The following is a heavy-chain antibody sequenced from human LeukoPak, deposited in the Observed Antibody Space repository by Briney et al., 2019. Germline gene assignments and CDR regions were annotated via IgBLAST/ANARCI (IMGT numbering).Heavy chain of an antibody. Sequence: PSETLSLTCTVSGGSISSYYWSWIRQPPGKGLEWIGYIYYSGSTNYNPSLKSRVTISVDTSKNQFSLKLSSVTAADTAVYYCARGPVSGSGSFHYWGQGTLVTVSS. J-gene: IGHJ4*02. V-gene: IGHV4-59*01. CDR3: ARGPVSGSGSFHY. CDR1: GGSISSYY. D-gene: IGHD3-10*01. CDR2: IYYSGST.